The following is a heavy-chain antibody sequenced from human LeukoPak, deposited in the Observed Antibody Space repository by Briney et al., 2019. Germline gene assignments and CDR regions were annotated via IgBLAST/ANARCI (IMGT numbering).Heavy chain of an antibody. J-gene: IGHJ4*02. V-gene: IGHV3-33*01. Sequence: GRSLRLSCAASGFTFSIYHMHWVRQAPGRGLEWVAVIWDDGSKKYYGDSVKGRFTISRDNSKNTLYLQMNSLRVEDTAVYYCARDTGYSCGYWGQGTLVTVSS. D-gene: IGHD5-18*01. CDR2: IWDDGSKK. CDR3: ARDTGYSCGY. CDR1: GFTFSIYH.